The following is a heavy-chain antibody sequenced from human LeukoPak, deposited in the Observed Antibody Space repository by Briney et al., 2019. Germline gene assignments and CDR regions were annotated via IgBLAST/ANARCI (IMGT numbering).Heavy chain of an antibody. J-gene: IGHJ4*02. D-gene: IGHD5-24*01. CDR3: ARGDGYNLPFDY. Sequence: SVKVSCKASGYTFTSYGISWVRQAPGQGLEWMGRIIPILGIANYAQKFQGRVTITADKSTSTAYMELSSLRSEDTAVYYCARGDGYNLPFDYWGQGTLVTVSS. CDR1: GYTFTSYG. V-gene: IGHV1-69*04. CDR2: IIPILGIA.